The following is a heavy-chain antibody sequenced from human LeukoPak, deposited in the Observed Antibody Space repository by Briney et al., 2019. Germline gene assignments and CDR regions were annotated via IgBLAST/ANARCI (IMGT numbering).Heavy chain of an antibody. V-gene: IGHV1-46*01. Sequence: RASVKVSCKASGYIFTSYYMYWVRQAPGQGLEWMGTINPSGGSISYAQKFQGRVTMTRDMSTSTAYMELSRLRSDDTAVYYCARRRKQQPYGGVLRGYYYYMDVWGKGTTVTVSS. J-gene: IGHJ6*03. CDR2: INPSGGSI. CDR3: ARRRKQQPYGGVLRGYYYYMDV. D-gene: IGHD6-13*01. CDR1: GYIFTSYY.